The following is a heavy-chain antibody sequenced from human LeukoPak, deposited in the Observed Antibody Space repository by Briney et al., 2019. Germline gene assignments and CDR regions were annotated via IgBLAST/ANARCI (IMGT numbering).Heavy chain of an antibody. D-gene: IGHD3-3*01. CDR3: ATKNHYDFWSGYNY. Sequence: ASVKVSCTVSGYTLTELSMHWVRQAPGKGLEWMGGFDPEDGETIYAQKFQGRVTMTEDTSTDTAYMELSSLRSEDTAVYYCATKNHYDFWSGYNYWGQGTLVTVSS. J-gene: IGHJ4*02. V-gene: IGHV1-24*01. CDR1: GYTLTELS. CDR2: FDPEDGET.